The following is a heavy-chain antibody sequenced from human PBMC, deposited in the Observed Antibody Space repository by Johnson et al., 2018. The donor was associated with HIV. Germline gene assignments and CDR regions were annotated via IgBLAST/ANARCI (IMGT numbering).Heavy chain of an antibody. CDR1: GFSVSYNY. CDR3: AKGLHIVVEGDAFDI. D-gene: IGHD2-21*01. Sequence: VQLVESGGGLVQPGGSLRRSCAASGFSVSYNYMNWVRQAPGKGLEWVANIKQDGSEKYYVDSVKGRFTISRDNSKNTLYLQMNSLRAEDTAVYYCAKGLHIVVEGDAFDIWGQGTMVTVSS. CDR2: IKQDGSEK. V-gene: IGHV3-7*02. J-gene: IGHJ3*02.